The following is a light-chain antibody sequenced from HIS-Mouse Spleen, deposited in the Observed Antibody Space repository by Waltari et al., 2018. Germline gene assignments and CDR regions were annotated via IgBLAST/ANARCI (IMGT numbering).Light chain of an antibody. CDR2: AAS. V-gene: IGKV1-9*01. Sequence: DIQLTQSPSFLSASVGHRVTITCRTSQGMNSYLAWYQQKPGKAPKLLIYAASTLQSGVPSRFSGSGSGTEFTLTISSLQPEDFATYYCQQLNSYPPTFGQGTKVEIK. CDR1: QGMNSY. CDR3: QQLNSYPPT. J-gene: IGKJ1*01.